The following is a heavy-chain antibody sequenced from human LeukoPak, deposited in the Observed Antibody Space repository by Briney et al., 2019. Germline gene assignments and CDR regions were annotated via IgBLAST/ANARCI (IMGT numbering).Heavy chain of an antibody. CDR3: ARVFTYQLLSDGFDY. D-gene: IGHD2-2*01. Sequence: ASVKVSCKASGYTFTSYGISWVRQAPGQGLEWMGWISAYNGNTNYAQKLQGRVTMTTDTSTSTAYMEVRSLRSDDTAVYYCARVFTYQLLSDGFDYWGQGTLVTVSS. V-gene: IGHV1-18*01. J-gene: IGHJ4*02. CDR1: GYTFTSYG. CDR2: ISAYNGNT.